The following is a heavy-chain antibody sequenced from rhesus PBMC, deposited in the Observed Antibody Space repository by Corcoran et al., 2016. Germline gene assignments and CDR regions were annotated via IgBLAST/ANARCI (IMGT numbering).Heavy chain of an antibody. CDR1: GFTFSSYG. V-gene: IGHV3-54*02. CDR3: ARGPDCSDYYAHYGLDS. CDR2: ISYDGSKK. J-gene: IGHJ6*01. Sequence: EVQLVESGGGLVQPGGSLRLSCAASGFTFSSYGMHWVRQAPGKGLEGVAVISYDGSKKYYADSVKDRFTISRDNSKNRLYLQMNNLKLEDTAVYYCARGPDCSDYYAHYGLDSWGPGVVVTVSS. D-gene: IGHD3-22*01.